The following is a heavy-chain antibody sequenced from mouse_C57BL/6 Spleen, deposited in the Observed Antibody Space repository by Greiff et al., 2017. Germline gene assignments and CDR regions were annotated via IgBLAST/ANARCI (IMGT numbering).Heavy chain of an antibody. D-gene: IGHD2-1*01. V-gene: IGHV1-80*01. Sequence: QVQLQQSGAELVKPGASVKISCKASGYAFSSYWMNWVKQRPGKGLEWIGQIYPGDGDTNYNGKFKGKATLTADKSSSTAYMQLSSLTSEDSAVYFCARSDYYGNYVGWYFDVWGTGTTVTVSS. CDR3: ARSDYYGNYVGWYFDV. CDR2: IYPGDGDT. J-gene: IGHJ1*03. CDR1: GYAFSSYW.